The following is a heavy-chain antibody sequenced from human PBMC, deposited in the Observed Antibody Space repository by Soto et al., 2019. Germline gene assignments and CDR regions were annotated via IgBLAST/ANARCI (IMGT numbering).Heavy chain of an antibody. V-gene: IGHV5-51*01. CDR1: GYSFTSDW. CDR2: IYPGDSDT. J-gene: IGHJ6*02. D-gene: IGHD3-3*01. Sequence: PVESVKISCNGSGYSFTSDWIGWVRQMPWKGLEWMGIIYPGDSDTRYSPSFQGQVTISADKSISTAYLQWSSLKASDTAMYYCARQWSGSHYYYYYGMDVWGQGTTVTVSS. CDR3: ARQWSGSHYYYYYGMDV.